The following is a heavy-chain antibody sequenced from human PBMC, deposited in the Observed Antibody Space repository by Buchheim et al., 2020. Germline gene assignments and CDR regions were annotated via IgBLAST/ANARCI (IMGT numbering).Heavy chain of an antibody. V-gene: IGHV3-15*07. J-gene: IGHJ4*02. CDR2: HKSTTDGGTT. CDR1: GFTFSNAW. CDR3: TTVFESYCGGDCYPGVDC. D-gene: IGHD2-21*02. Sequence: VSGFTFSNAWMQWVRQAPGKGLEWVGRHKSTTDGGTTDYAAPVKGRFTVSRDDSENTVYLQMNSLKTEDTAVYYCTTVFESYCGGDCYPGVDCWGQGTL.